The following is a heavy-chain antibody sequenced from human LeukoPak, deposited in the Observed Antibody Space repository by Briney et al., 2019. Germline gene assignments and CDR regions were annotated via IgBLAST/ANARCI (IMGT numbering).Heavy chain of an antibody. CDR1: GGSISSYY. CDR2: IYYDGST. D-gene: IGHD3-22*01. V-gene: IGHV4-59*01. Sequence: SETLSLTCTVSGGSISSYYWSWIRQPPGKGLEWIGYIYYDGSTSYNPSLKSRVTISVDTSKNQFSLKLSSVTAADTAVYYCVRDHYYNSSGYTFRHWGQGTLVTVSS. J-gene: IGHJ1*01. CDR3: VRDHYYNSSGYTFRH.